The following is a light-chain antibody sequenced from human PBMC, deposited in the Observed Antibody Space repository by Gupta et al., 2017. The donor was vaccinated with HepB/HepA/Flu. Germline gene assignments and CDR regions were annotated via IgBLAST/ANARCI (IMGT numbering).Light chain of an antibody. CDR3: AAWDDSLNGWV. CDR2: SNN. V-gene: IGLV1-44*01. J-gene: IGLJ3*02. Sequence: QSVLTQPPSASGTPGQRVTISFSGSSSNIGSNIVNWYQQVPGTAPKLLIYSNNQRPSGVPDRFSGSKSGTSASLAISGLQSEDEADYYCAAWDDSLNGWVFGGGTKLTVL. CDR1: SSNIGSNI.